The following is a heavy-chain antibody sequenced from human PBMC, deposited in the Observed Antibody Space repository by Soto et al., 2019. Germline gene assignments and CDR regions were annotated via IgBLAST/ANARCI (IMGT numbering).Heavy chain of an antibody. CDR2: IYSGGST. CDR3: ARVDYYRWCDP. J-gene: IGHJ5*02. V-gene: IGHV3-53*02. Sequence: EVQLVETGGGLIQPGGSLRLSCAASGFTVSSNYMSWVRQAPGKGLEWVSVIYSGGSTYYADSVKGRFTISRDNSKNTLYLQMNSLRAEDTAVYYCARVDYYRWCDPWGQGTLVTVSS. D-gene: IGHD3-10*01. CDR1: GFTVSSNY.